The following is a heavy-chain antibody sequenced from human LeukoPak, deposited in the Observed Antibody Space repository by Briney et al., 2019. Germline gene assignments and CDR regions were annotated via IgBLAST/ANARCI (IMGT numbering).Heavy chain of an antibody. V-gene: IGHV3-64D*09. CDR2: ISSTGDST. Sequence: GGSLRLSCSASGFTFSSYAMHGVRQTPGKGLEYVSTISSTGDSTYYADSTKGRFTISRDNSKDTLFLQMSSLRAEDTAVYYCVKDRGSSGRFDSWGQGTLVTVSS. D-gene: IGHD3-22*01. CDR1: GFTFSSYA. CDR3: VKDRGSSGRFDS. J-gene: IGHJ4*02.